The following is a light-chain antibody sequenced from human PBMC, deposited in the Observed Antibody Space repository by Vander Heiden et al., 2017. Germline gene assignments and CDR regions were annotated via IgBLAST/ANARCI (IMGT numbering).Light chain of an antibody. V-gene: IGKV3-11*01. CDR3: QQRSNWPPFT. Sequence: EIVLTQSPATLSLSPGERATLSCRASQSVSSYLAWYQQKPGQAPKLLLYDASNGATGIPARFSGSGSGTDFTLTISSREPVDFAVYYCQQRSNWPPFTFGHGTKVDIK. CDR2: DAS. CDR1: QSVSSY. J-gene: IGKJ3*01.